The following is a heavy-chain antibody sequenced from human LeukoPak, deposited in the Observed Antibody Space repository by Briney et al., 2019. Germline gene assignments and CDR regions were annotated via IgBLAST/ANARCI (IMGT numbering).Heavy chain of an antibody. D-gene: IGHD7-27*01. CDR2: MSGSGGST. J-gene: IGHJ4*02. CDR1: GFTFSSYA. Sequence: GGSLRLSCAASGFTFSSYAMSWVRQAPGKGLEWVSAMSGSGGSTNYADSVKGRFTISRDNSKNTLYLQMNSLRAEDTAIYYCAKRLGYFFDYWGQGTLVTVSS. V-gene: IGHV3-23*01. CDR3: AKRLGYFFDY.